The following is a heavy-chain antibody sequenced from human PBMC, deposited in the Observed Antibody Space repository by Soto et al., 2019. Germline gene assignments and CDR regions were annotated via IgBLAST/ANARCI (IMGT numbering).Heavy chain of an antibody. J-gene: IGHJ4*02. Sequence: GGSLRLSSTTSGFTFTSYSMHWVRQAPGKGLEWVSAISGSGGSTYYADSVKGRFTISRDNSKNTLYLQMNSLRAEDTAVYYCAKDRNYGRTEGYSGSWPDYWGQGTLVTVSS. CDR3: AKDRNYGRTEGYSGSWPDY. D-gene: IGHD5-12*01. V-gene: IGHV3-23*01. CDR2: ISGSGGST. CDR1: GFTFTSYS.